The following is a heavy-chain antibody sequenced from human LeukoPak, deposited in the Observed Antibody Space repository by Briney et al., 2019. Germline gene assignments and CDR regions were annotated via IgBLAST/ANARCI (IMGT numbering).Heavy chain of an antibody. Sequence: GGSLRLSCAASGFTFSSYSMSWVRQAPGKGLEWVANIKQDGSEKYYVDSVKGRFTISRDNAKTSLYLQMNSLRAEDTAVYYCARELAGTTDYWGQGTLVTVSS. CDR3: ARELAGTTDY. CDR2: IKQDGSEK. J-gene: IGHJ4*02. V-gene: IGHV3-7*01. D-gene: IGHD1-1*01. CDR1: GFTFSSYS.